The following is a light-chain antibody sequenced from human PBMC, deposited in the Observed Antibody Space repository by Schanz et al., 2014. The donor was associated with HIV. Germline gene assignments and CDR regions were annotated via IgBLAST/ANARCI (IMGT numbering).Light chain of an antibody. V-gene: IGLV2-8*01. CDR2: EVN. J-gene: IGLJ3*02. Sequence: QSVLTQPPSASGSPGQSVTISCTGTSSDVGGYNYVSWYQQHPGKAPKLIIYEVNKRPSGVPNRFSGSKSGNTASLTVSGLQAEDEADFYCSAYAGSNNFWVFGGGTKLTVL. CDR1: SSDVGGYNY. CDR3: SAYAGSNNFWV.